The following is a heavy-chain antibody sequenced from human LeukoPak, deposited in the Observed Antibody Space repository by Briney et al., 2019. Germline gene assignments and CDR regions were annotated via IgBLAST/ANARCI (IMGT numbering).Heavy chain of an antibody. J-gene: IGHJ4*02. Sequence: PGGPLRLSCTTSGFAFSNYAMNWVRQAPGKGPEWVSGISGFNTYYADSVKGRFTIFRDNSKNVLYLQMDRLRAEDTAVYSCAKDVCTSPRCLLYFDSWGQGTLVTVSS. D-gene: IGHD2-8*01. CDR2: ISGFNT. V-gene: IGHV3-23*01. CDR3: AKDVCTSPRCLLYFDS. CDR1: GFAFSNYA.